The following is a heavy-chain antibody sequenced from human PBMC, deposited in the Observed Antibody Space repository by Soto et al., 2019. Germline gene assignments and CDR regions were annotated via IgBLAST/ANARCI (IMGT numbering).Heavy chain of an antibody. CDR2: FDPEDGET. J-gene: IGHJ4*02. D-gene: IGHD3-16*01. CDR3: AKVYGDY. Sequence: ASVKVSCKASGYTFTRSGISWARQAPGKGLEWMGGFDPEDGETIYAQKFQGRVTMTEDTSTDTAYMELSSLRSEDTAVYYCAKVYGDYWGQGTLVPVSS. CDR1: GYTFTRSG. V-gene: IGHV1-24*01.